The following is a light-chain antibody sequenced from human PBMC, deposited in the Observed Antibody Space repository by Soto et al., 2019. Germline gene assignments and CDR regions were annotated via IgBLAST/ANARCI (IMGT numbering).Light chain of an antibody. Sequence: QSVLTQPPSVSWAPGQRVTISCTGSSSNIGAGYDVHWYQQLPGTAPKLLIYGNSNRPSGVPDPFSDSKSGTSASLAITGLQAEDEADCYCQSYDSSLSGSVFGGGTKLTVL. CDR1: SSNIGAGYD. J-gene: IGLJ3*02. V-gene: IGLV1-40*01. CDR2: GNS. CDR3: QSYDSSLSGSV.